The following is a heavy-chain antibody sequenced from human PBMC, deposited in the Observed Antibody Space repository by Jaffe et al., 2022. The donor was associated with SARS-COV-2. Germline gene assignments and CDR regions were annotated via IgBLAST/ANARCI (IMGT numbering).Heavy chain of an antibody. V-gene: IGHV1-8*01. CDR1: GYTFTSYD. D-gene: IGHD2-2*01. Sequence: QVQLVQSGAEVKKPGASVKVSCKASGYTFTSYDINWVRQATGQGLEWMGWMNPNSGNTGYAQKFQGRVTMTRNTSISTAYMELSSLRSEDTAVYYCARGRPTDIVVVPAARVDFYYGMDVWGQGTTVTVSS. CDR2: MNPNSGNT. J-gene: IGHJ6*02. CDR3: ARGRPTDIVVVPAARVDFYYGMDV.